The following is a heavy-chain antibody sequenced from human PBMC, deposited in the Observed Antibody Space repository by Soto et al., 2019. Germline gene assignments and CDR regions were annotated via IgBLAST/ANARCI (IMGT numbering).Heavy chain of an antibody. D-gene: IGHD6-6*01. CDR2: IDPSDSYT. Sequence: GESLKISCKGSGYSFTSYWISWVRQMPGKGLEWMGRIDPSDSYTNYSPSFQGHVTISADKSISTAYLQWSSLKASDTAMYYCARRPSPIAARPSYYYGMAVWGQGTTVTVSS. J-gene: IGHJ6*02. CDR3: ARRPSPIAARPSYYYGMAV. CDR1: GYSFTSYW. V-gene: IGHV5-10-1*01.